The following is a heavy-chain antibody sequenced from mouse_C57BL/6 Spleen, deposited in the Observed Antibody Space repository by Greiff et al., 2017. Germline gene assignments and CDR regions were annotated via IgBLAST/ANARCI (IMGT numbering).Heavy chain of an antibody. Sequence: QVQLQQSGAELARPGASVKMSCKASGYTFTSYTMHWVKQRPGQGLEWIGYINPSSGYTKYNQKVKDKATLTADKSSSTAYMQLSSLTSEDSAVYYCARSGEYDEAFAYWGQGTLVTVSA. V-gene: IGHV1-4*01. J-gene: IGHJ3*01. CDR2: INPSSGYT. CDR1: GYTFTSYT. CDR3: ARSGEYDEAFAY. D-gene: IGHD2-14*01.